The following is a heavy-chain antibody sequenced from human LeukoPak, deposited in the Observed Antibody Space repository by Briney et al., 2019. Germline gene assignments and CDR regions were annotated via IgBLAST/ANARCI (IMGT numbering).Heavy chain of an antibody. D-gene: IGHD3-22*01. Sequence: PGGSLRLSCAASGFTFSSYWMSWVRQAPGKGLEWVANIKQDGSEKYYVDSVKGGFTISRDNAKNSLYLQMNSLRAEDTAVYYCARDIRITYYYDSSGYYSDYYYYGMDVWGQGTTVTVSS. V-gene: IGHV3-7*01. CDR1: GFTFSSYW. CDR3: ARDIRITYYYDSSGYYSDYYYYGMDV. J-gene: IGHJ6*02. CDR2: IKQDGSEK.